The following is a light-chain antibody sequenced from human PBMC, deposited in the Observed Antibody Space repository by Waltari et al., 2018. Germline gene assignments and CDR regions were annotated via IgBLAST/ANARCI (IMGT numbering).Light chain of an antibody. CDR3: SSQSSNDVVL. V-gene: IGLV2-14*01. CDR1: SNDVGGYNS. Sequence: QSALTQPASVSGSPGQSVTIFCAGTSNDVGGYNSVPWYQEHPRQAPRVIIYDVSDRPSGVSDRFSGSKSGNTASLTISGLQAEDEADYYCSSQSSNDVVLFGGGTKLTVL. CDR2: DVS. J-gene: IGLJ2*01.